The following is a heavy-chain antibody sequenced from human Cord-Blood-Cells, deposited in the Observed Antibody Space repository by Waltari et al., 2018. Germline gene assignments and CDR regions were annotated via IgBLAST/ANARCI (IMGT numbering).Heavy chain of an antibody. CDR3: ARDRGGGSVDY. Sequence: EVQLVESGGGLVQPGGSLRLSCAASGFTFSSYSMNWVCQAPGKGLEWVSYISSSSSTIYYADSVKGRFTISRDNAKNSLYLQMNSLRAEDTAVYYCARDRGGGSVDYWGQGTLVTVSS. J-gene: IGHJ4*02. CDR2: ISSSSSTI. D-gene: IGHD5-12*01. CDR1: GFTFSSYS. V-gene: IGHV3-48*01.